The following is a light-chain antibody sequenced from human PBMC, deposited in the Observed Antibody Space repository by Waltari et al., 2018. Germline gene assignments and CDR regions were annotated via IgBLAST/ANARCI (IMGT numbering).Light chain of an antibody. CDR3: QQYYTYSLWA. CDR1: ESIGTS. V-gene: IGKV1-5*01. CDR2: HAS. Sequence: DIQMTQSPSTLSASVGDRVTFTCRASESIGTSLAWYQQKSGKAPKVLIYHASTLEGGVPSRFSGSGSGTDFTLTISSLQPDDFATYFCQQYYTYSLWAFGQGTKVETK. J-gene: IGKJ1*01.